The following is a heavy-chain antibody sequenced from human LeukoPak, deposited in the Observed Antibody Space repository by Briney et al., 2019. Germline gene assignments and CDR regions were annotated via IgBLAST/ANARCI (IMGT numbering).Heavy chain of an antibody. V-gene: IGHV1-2*02. CDR2: INPNSGGT. J-gene: IGHJ4*02. Sequence: ASVKVSCKASGYTFTGYYMHWVRQAPGQGLEWMGWINPNSGGTNYAQKFQGRVTMTRDTSISTAYMELSRLRSDDTAVYYCARFSSSSLLRYYYFDYWGQGTLVTVSS. CDR3: ARFSSSSLLRYYYFDY. CDR1: GYTFTGYY. D-gene: IGHD6-6*01.